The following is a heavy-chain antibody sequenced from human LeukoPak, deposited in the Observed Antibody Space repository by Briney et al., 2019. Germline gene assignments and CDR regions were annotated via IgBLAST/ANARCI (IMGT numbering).Heavy chain of an antibody. Sequence: GGSLRLSCAASGFTFSSYGMSWVRQAPGKGLEWVSAISGSGGSTYYADSVKGRFTISRDNSKNTLYLQTNSLRAEDTAVYYCAKQGYYDILPRYAPDYWGQGTLVTVSS. CDR3: AKQGYYDILPRYAPDY. J-gene: IGHJ4*02. CDR1: GFTFSSYG. D-gene: IGHD3-9*01. V-gene: IGHV3-23*01. CDR2: ISGSGGST.